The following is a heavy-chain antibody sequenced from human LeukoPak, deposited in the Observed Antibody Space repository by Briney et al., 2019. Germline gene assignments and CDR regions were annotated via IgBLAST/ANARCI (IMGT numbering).Heavy chain of an antibody. J-gene: IGHJ4*02. Sequence: GGSLRLSCAASGFTLSSYWMHWVRQVPGKGLVWVSRINADGSSTIYADSVKGRFTISRDNAKNTLYLQMNSLRVENTAVYYCAQLGEDYWGQGTLVTVSS. D-gene: IGHD7-27*01. CDR2: INADGSST. V-gene: IGHV3-74*01. CDR1: GFTLSSYW. CDR3: AQLGEDY.